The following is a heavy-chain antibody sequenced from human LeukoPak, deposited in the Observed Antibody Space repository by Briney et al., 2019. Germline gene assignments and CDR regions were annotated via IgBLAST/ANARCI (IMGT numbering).Heavy chain of an antibody. CDR2: INNVASHI. J-gene: IGHJ4*02. D-gene: IGHD1-26*01. CDR3: ARDPTYYLRYGYFDS. CDR1: GFTFSNSA. V-gene: IGHV3-21*01. Sequence: GGSLRLSCVASGFTFSNSAMNWVRQAPGKGLEWVPSINNVASHIYYADSVKGRFTISRDSAKNSVSLEMNNLRAEDTAVYYCARDPTYYLRYGYFDSWGQGILVTVSS.